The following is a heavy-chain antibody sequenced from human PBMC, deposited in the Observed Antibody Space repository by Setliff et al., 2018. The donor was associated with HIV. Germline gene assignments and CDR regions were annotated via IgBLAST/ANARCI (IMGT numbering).Heavy chain of an antibody. J-gene: IGHJ6*02. Sequence: SVKVSCKASGGTFSSYAISWVRQAPGQGLEWMGGIIPILGIANYAQKFQGRVTITADESTSSAYMELSSLRSEDTAVYYCARGIAVAGTKINYYYYGMDVWGQGTTVTVS. CDR3: ARGIAVAGTKINYYYYGMDV. CDR2: IIPILGIA. D-gene: IGHD6-19*01. CDR1: GGTFSSYA. V-gene: IGHV1-69*10.